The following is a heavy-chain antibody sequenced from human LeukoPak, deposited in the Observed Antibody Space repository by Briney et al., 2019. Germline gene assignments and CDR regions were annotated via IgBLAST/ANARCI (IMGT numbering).Heavy chain of an antibody. CDR2: ITSRSGTM. CDR1: GFTFSSYA. D-gene: IGHD6-13*01. CDR3: ARTGYSSSWYDY. V-gene: IGHV3-48*04. Sequence: PGGSQRLSCAASGFTFSSYAMSWVRQAPGKGLEWVSYITSRSGTMFYADSVKGRFTISRDNAKNSLYLQMNSLRAEDTAVYYCARTGYSSSWYDYWGQGTLVTVSS. J-gene: IGHJ4*02.